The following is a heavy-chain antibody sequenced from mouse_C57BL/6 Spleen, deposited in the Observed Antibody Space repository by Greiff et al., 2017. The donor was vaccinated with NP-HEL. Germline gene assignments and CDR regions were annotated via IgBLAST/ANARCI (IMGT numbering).Heavy chain of an antibody. Sequence: EVKLEESEGGLVQPGSSMKLSCTASGFTFSDYYMAWVRQVPEKGLEWVANINYDGSSTYYLDSLKSRFIISRDNAKNILYLQMSSLKSEDTATYYCARGTGGYWYFDVWGTGTTVTVSS. CDR2: INYDGSST. CDR1: GFTFSDYY. CDR3: ARGTGGYWYFDV. V-gene: IGHV5-16*01. J-gene: IGHJ1*03. D-gene: IGHD4-1*01.